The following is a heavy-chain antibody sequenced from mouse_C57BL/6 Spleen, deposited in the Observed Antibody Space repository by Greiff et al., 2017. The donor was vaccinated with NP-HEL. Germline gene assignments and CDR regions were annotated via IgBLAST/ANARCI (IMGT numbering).Heavy chain of an antibody. D-gene: IGHD1-1*01. Sequence: QVQLQQPGAELVKPGASVKMSCKASGYTFTSYWITWVKQRPGQGLEWIGDIYPGSGSTNYNEKLKSKATLTVDTSSSTAYMQLSSLTSEDSAVYYCARDYYGSSGNYFDYWGQGTTLTVSS. CDR2: IYPGSGST. J-gene: IGHJ2*01. CDR3: ARDYYGSSGNYFDY. V-gene: IGHV1-55*01. CDR1: GYTFTSYW.